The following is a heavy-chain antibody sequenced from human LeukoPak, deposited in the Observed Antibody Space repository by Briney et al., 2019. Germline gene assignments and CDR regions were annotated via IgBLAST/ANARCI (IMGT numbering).Heavy chain of an antibody. D-gene: IGHD3-16*02. V-gene: IGHV1-18*01. CDR2: ISAYNGNT. CDR3: ARDRPQEAFGGVIIAFDY. Sequence: ASVKVSCKASGYTLTNYGISWVRQAPGQGLEWMGWISAYNGNTNYAQKLQGRVTMTTDTSTSTAYMELRSLRSDDTAVYYCARDRPQEAFGGVIIAFDYWGQGTLVTVSS. CDR1: GYTLTNYG. J-gene: IGHJ4*02.